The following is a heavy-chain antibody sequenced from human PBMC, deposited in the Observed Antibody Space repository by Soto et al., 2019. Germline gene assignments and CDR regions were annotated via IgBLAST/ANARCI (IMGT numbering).Heavy chain of an antibody. D-gene: IGHD2-15*01. Sequence: EVQLVESGGDLVQPGGSLRLSCAASGFSVNSKYMSWVRQAPGKGLEWVSLIQSGGSTYYAGSVKGRFTISRDFSENTLFLQMNSLRVEDTGVYFCSRADVHCNGVRCYGVPMGVWGKGTTVSVSS. V-gene: IGHV3-66*01. J-gene: IGHJ6*03. CDR3: SRADVHCNGVRCYGVPMGV. CDR1: GFSVNSKY. CDR2: IQSGGST.